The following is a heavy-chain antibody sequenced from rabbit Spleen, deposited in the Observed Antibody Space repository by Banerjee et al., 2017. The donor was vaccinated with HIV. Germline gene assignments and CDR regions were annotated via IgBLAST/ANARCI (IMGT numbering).Heavy chain of an antibody. CDR3: ARDGAGGSYFAL. CDR1: GFDFSSYY. D-gene: IGHD8-1*01. CDR2: IDPFFGTT. Sequence: QLKESGGGLVQPGGSLKLSCKGSGFDFSSYYMSWVRQAPGKGLEWIGYIDPFFGTTYYANWVNGRFTISNDNAQNTVFLQMTSLTVADTATYFCARDGAGGSYFALWGPGTLVTVS. J-gene: IGHJ4*01. V-gene: IGHV1S7*01.